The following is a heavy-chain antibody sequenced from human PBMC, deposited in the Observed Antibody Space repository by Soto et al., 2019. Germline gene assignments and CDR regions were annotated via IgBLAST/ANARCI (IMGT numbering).Heavy chain of an antibody. CDR1: GFTFSSYA. J-gene: IGHJ4*02. Sequence: GGSLRLSCAASGFTFSSYAMSWVRQAPGKGLEWVSAISGSGGSTYYADSVKGRFTISRDNSKNTLHLQMNSLRAEDTAVYYCAKDSGAYRYYFDYWGQGTLVTVSS. CDR3: AKDSGAYRYYFDY. CDR2: ISGSGGST. V-gene: IGHV3-23*01.